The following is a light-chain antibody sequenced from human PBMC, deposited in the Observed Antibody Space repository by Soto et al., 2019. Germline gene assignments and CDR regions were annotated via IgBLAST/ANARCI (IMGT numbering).Light chain of an antibody. V-gene: IGKV1-27*01. J-gene: IGKJ1*01. Sequence: DIRMTQSPSSLSASVGDRVTISCRASQDIINYLAWYQQRPGKVPQLLIYAASTLHSGVPSRFCGGGSGTDFTLTISSLQPEDFATYYCQKYNTAPWTFGQGTKVE. CDR3: QKYNTAPWT. CDR1: QDIINY. CDR2: AAS.